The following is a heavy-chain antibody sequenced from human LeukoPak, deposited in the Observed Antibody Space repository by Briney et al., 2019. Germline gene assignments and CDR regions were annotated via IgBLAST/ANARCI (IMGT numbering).Heavy chain of an antibody. J-gene: IGHJ4*02. V-gene: IGHV3-64*01. CDR3: ARGYCSSTSCTNDY. CDR1: GFSLSTYD. D-gene: IGHD2-2*01. Sequence: QTGGSLRLSCVASGFSLSTYDMYWVRQAPGKGLEYVSAITSKGGTTYYANSVKGRFTISRDNSKNTLYLQMGSLRAEDMAVYYCARGYCSSTSCTNDYWGQGTLVTVSS. CDR2: ITSKGGTT.